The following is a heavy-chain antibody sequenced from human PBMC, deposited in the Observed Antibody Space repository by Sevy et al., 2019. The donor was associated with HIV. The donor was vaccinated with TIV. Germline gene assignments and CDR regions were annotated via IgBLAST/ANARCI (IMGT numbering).Heavy chain of an antibody. V-gene: IGHV4-39*01. CDR1: GASISSTGYY. D-gene: IGHD6-19*01. Sequence: SETLSLTCTVSGASISSTGYYWGWIRQPPVKGLEWIASIRYSGTTFYNLSLKSRVTISADTSKNQFSLRLNSVTAADTAIYYCAGPLLTYNSGWRYFDFWGQGTVVTVSS. CDR3: AGPLLTYNSGWRYFDF. J-gene: IGHJ4*02. CDR2: IRYSGTT.